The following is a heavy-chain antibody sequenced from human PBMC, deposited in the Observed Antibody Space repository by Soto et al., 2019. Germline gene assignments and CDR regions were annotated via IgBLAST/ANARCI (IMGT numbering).Heavy chain of an antibody. CDR2: ISWNSGSI. D-gene: IGHD3-10*01. Sequence: EVQLVESGGGLVQPGRSLRLSCAASGFTFDDYAMHWVRPAPGKGLEWVSGISWNSGSIGYADSVKGRVTISRDNAKNSLYLQMNSLRAEDTALYYCAKDKGGCFGESYYYSYYGMDVWGQGTTVTVSS. V-gene: IGHV3-9*01. CDR1: GFTFDDYA. CDR3: AKDKGGCFGESYYYSYYGMDV. J-gene: IGHJ6*02.